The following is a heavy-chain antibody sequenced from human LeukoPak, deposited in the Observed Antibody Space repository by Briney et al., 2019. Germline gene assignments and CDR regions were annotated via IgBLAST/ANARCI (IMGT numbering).Heavy chain of an antibody. CDR1: GGSFSGYY. CDR2: INHSGST. D-gene: IGHD2-2*02. Sequence: PSETLSLTCAVYGGSFSGYYWSWIRQPPGKGLEWIGEINHSGSTNYNPSLKSRVTISVDTSKNQFSLKLTSVTAADTAVYYCARRCCTDSCDLWGRGTLVTVSS. V-gene: IGHV4-34*01. J-gene: IGHJ2*01. CDR3: ARRCCTDSCDL.